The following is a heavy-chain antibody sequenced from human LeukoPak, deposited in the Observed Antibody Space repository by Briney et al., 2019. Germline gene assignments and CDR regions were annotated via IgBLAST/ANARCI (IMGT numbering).Heavy chain of an antibody. J-gene: IGHJ4*02. CDR3: AKLARQLAMPFDY. D-gene: IGHD2-2*01. Sequence: GGSLRLSCAASGFTFSSYAMHWVRQAPGKGLEWVAVISYDGSNKYYADSVKGRFTISRDNSKNTLYLQMNSLRAEDTAVYYCAKLARQLAMPFDYWGQGTLVTVSS. CDR1: GFTFSSYA. CDR2: ISYDGSNK. V-gene: IGHV3-30-3*01.